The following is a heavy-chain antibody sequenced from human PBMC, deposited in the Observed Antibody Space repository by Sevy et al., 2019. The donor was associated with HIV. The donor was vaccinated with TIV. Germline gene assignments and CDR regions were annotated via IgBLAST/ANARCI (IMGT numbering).Heavy chain of an antibody. CDR2: ISYDGSNK. J-gene: IGHJ4*02. V-gene: IGHV3-30*04. D-gene: IGHD3-22*01. CDR1: GFTFSNYA. Sequence: GESLKISCAASGFTFSNYAIHWVRRAPGKGLEWVAVISYDGSNKHYAASVKGRFTISRDNSRNTLFLQMNSLRLDDTAVYYCARDPTFSSDTRGYYPFDSWGQGTLVTVSS. CDR3: ARDPTFSSDTRGYYPFDS.